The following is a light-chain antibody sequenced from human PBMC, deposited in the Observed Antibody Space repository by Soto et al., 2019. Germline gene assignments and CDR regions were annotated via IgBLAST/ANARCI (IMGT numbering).Light chain of an antibody. CDR2: AAS. CDR1: QDISNY. J-gene: IGKJ1*01. Sequence: DIQMTQSPSSLSASVGDRVTITFQASQDISNYLNWYQRKPGKAPKLLIYAASNLDTGVPSRFSGSGSGTEFTFTISSLQPEDIATYYCQHYNNLLGTFGQGTKVDIK. CDR3: QHYNNLLGT. V-gene: IGKV1-33*01.